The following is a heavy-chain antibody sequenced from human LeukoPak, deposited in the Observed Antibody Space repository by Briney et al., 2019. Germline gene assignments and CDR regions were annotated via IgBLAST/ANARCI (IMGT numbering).Heavy chain of an antibody. Sequence: GSLRISCAASGFTFSSYAMSWVREAPGKGQEWVSAISGSGDITYYADSVKGRFTISRDNSKNTLYLQMDSLRVEDTAVHYCAKVTGGDIITYGGLVYWGQGTLVTVSS. CDR2: ISGSGDIT. CDR1: GFTFSSYA. V-gene: IGHV3-23*01. J-gene: IGHJ4*02. CDR3: AKVTGGDIITYGGLVY. D-gene: IGHD3-10*01.